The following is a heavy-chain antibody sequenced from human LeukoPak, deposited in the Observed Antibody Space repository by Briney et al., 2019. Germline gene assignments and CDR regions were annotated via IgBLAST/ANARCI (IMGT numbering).Heavy chain of an antibody. J-gene: IGHJ4*02. CDR3: ARLYCGGDCCPDY. D-gene: IGHD2-21*02. Sequence: PSETLSLTCAVYGGSFSGYYWSWIRQPPGKGLEWIGEINHSGSTNYNPSLKSRVTISVDTSKDQFSLKLSSVTAADTAVYYCARLYCGGDCCPDYWGQGTLVTVSS. CDR2: INHSGST. CDR1: GGSFSGYY. V-gene: IGHV4-34*01.